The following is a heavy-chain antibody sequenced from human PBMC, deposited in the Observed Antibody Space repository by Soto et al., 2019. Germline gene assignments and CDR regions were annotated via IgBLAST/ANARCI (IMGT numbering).Heavy chain of an antibody. Sequence: XGKGLEWVALISYDESNKDYADSVKGRFTISRDNSKNALYLQINSLRSEDTAVYYCAKLRLATYDFWGGCDSWGQGTLVTVSS. CDR2: ISYDESNK. J-gene: IGHJ4*02. V-gene: IGHV3-30*18. D-gene: IGHD3-3*01. CDR3: AKLRLATYDFWGGCDS.